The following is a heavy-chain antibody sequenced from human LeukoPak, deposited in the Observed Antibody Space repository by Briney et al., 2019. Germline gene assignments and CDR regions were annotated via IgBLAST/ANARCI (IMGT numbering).Heavy chain of an antibody. Sequence: GGSLRLSCAASGFTFSTYAMSWVRQAPGKGLEWVSAISDSGGTTYYADSVKGRLTISRDNSKNTMYLQMNSLRAEDTAVYYCARVYEYSSGWYRNDYWGQGTLVTVSS. J-gene: IGHJ4*02. CDR3: ARVYEYSSGWYRNDY. CDR1: GFTFSTYA. V-gene: IGHV3-23*01. CDR2: ISDSGGTT. D-gene: IGHD6-19*01.